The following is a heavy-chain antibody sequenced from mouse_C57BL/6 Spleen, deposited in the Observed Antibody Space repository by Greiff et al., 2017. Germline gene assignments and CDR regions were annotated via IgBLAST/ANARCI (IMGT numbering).Heavy chain of an antibody. CDR2: ISYDGSN. CDR1: GYSITSGYY. V-gene: IGHV3-6*01. Sequence: EVQRVESGPGLVKPSQSLSLTCSVTGYSITSGYYWNWIRQFPGNKLEWMGYISYDGSNNYNPSLKNRISITRDTSKNQYFLKLNAVTTEDTATYYCARTNWADFDYWGPGTTLPVSS. CDR3: ARTNWADFDY. J-gene: IGHJ2*01. D-gene: IGHD4-1*01.